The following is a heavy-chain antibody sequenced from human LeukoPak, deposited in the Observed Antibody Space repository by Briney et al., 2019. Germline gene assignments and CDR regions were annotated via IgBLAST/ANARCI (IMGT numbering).Heavy chain of an antibody. J-gene: IGHJ4*02. CDR2: IYSGGST. CDR1: GFTVSSNY. D-gene: IGHD3-3*01. V-gene: IGHV3-66*02. CDR3: AKDGRNYDFWSGYIV. Sequence: GGSLRLSCAASGFTVSSNYMSWVRQAPGKGLEWVSVIYSGGSTYYADSVKGRFTISRDNSKNTLYLQMNSLRAEDTAVYYCAKDGRNYDFWSGYIVWGQGTLVTVSS.